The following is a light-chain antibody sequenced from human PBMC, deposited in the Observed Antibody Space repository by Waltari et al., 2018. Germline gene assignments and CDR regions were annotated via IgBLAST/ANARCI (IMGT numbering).Light chain of an antibody. CDR3: QQSYDTSFT. J-gene: IGKJ3*01. CDR2: TAS. CDR1: QTIDIY. V-gene: IGKV1-39*01. Sequence: DIQMTQSPSSLSASVGDRVTIPCRASQTIDIYLNWYQQRPGKAPNLLIYTASSLQSGVPSRFSGSGSGTDFTLTITSLQPEDFATYYCQQSYDTSFTFGPGTKVDIK.